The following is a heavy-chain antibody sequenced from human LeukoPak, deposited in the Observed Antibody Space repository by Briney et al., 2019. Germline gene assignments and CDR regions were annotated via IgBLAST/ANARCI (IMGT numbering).Heavy chain of an antibody. CDR3: ARDPYYYDSSGYYRYYYYMDV. V-gene: IGHV1-69*06. CDR1: GGTFSSYA. CDR2: IIPIFGTA. Sequence: SAKVSCKASGGTFSSYAISWVRQAPGQGLEWMGGIIPIFGTANYAQKFQGRVTITADKSTSTAYMELSSLRSEDTAVYYCARDPYYYDSSGYYRYYYYMDVWGKGTTVTVSS. J-gene: IGHJ6*03. D-gene: IGHD3-22*01.